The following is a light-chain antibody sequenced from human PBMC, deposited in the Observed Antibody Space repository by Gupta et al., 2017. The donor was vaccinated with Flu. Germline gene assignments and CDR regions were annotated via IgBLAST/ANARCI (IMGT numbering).Light chain of an antibody. CDR1: QSVCTY. CDR3: QKRSNWPPYT. CDR2: DAS. Sequence: EIVLTHSPATLYLSPGERATLSCRASQSVCTYLAWYQQKPGQTPRLLIYDASNRATGIPARFSGSGYGTDVTLTISSREQEDFAVYYCQKRSNWPPYTFGQGTRLEI. J-gene: IGKJ2*01. V-gene: IGKV3-11*01.